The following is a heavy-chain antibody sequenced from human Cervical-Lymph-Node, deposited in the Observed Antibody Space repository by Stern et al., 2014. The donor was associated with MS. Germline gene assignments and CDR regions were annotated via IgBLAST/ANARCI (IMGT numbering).Heavy chain of an antibody. Sequence: QVQLQQWGAGLLKPSETLSLTCTVHGGSFSDDYWSWIRQPPGKGLEWIGEIIHSGSTNYNPYLKSRVPISLDTSKNQYSLKPSPVTAADTAVYYCTRGAGVYYYYGMDVWGQGTTVTVS. CDR1: GGSFSDDY. CDR2: IIHSGST. J-gene: IGHJ6*02. D-gene: IGHD7-27*01. CDR3: TRGAGVYYYYGMDV. V-gene: IGHV4-34*01.